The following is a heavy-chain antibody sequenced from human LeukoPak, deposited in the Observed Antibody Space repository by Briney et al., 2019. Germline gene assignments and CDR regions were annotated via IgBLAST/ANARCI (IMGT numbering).Heavy chain of an antibody. CDR3: ARTYYYGSGSYPDDAFDI. V-gene: IGHV3-11*04. J-gene: IGHJ3*02. Sequence: GGSLRLSCAASGFTFSDYYMSWIRQAPGKGLEWVSYISSSGSTIYYADSVKGRFTISRDNAKNLLYLQMNSLRAEDTAVYYCARTYYYGSGSYPDDAFDIWGQGTMVTVSS. D-gene: IGHD3-10*01. CDR1: GFTFSDYY. CDR2: ISSSGSTI.